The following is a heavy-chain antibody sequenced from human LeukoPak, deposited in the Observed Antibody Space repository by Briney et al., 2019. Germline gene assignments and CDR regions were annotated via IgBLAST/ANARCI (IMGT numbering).Heavy chain of an antibody. CDR2: ISYSGSS. Sequence: PSETLSLTCTVSGASVISGGYYWSWLRQRPGKGLEWIGYISYSGSSYYNPSLKSRLTISLDTSKNQFSLKLTSMTAADTAVYLCARIQQWLGFDSWGQGTLVTVSS. CDR3: ARIQQWLGFDS. D-gene: IGHD6-19*01. V-gene: IGHV4-31*03. J-gene: IGHJ4*02. CDR1: GASVISGGYY.